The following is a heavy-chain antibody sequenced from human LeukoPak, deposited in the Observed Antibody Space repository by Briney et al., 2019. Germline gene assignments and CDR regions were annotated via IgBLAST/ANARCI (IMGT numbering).Heavy chain of an antibody. CDR2: IYHSGST. J-gene: IGHJ5*02. V-gene: IGHV4-30-2*01. D-gene: IGHD3-10*01. CDR3: TRGNYYGSGSYLRWFDP. CDR1: GGSISSGGYS. Sequence: SETLSLTCAVSGGSISSGGYSWSWIRQPPGKGLEWIGYIYHSGSTYYNPSLKSRVTISVDRSKNQFSLKLSSVTAADTAVYYCTRGNYYGSGSYLRWFDPWGQGTLVTVSS.